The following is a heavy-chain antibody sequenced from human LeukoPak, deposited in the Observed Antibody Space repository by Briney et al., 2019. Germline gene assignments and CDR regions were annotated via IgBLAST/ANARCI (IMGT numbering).Heavy chain of an antibody. V-gene: IGHV3-21*01. CDR1: GFTFSSYS. D-gene: IGHD7-27*01. Sequence: GGSLRLSCAASGFTFSSYSMNWVRQAPGEGREWVSSISSSSSYIYYADSVKGRFTISRDNAKNSLYLQMNSLRAEDTAVYYCARIQTGDQSDYWGQGTLVTVSS. CDR3: ARIQTGDQSDY. J-gene: IGHJ4*02. CDR2: ISSSSSYI.